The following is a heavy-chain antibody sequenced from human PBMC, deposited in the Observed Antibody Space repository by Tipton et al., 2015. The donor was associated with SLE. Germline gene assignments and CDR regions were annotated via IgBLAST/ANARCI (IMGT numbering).Heavy chain of an antibody. V-gene: IGHV4-4*07. CDR3: AKDSPGDYAPDAFDV. Sequence: TLSLTCTVSGGSISSHYWSWIRQPPGKGLEWIGRMYPSVTTTYNPSLKSRVTMSIDTSKNQFSLKLNSVTAADTAIYYCAKDSPGDYAPDAFDVWGQGTMVTVSS. D-gene: IGHD4-17*01. CDR2: MYPSVTT. J-gene: IGHJ3*01. CDR1: GGSISSHY.